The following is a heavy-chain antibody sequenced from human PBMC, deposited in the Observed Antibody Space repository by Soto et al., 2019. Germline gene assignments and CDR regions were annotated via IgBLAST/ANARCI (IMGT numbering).Heavy chain of an antibody. CDR1: GCTLRDYY. Sequence: GGPLRLSCAASGCTLRDYYMRWIRQAPWKGLEWVSYISSSGSTIYYADSVKGRFTISRDNAKNSLYLQMNSLRAEDTAVYYCARERRQLVLGGAFDIWGQGTMVTVSS. CDR2: ISSSGSTI. V-gene: IGHV3-11*01. J-gene: IGHJ3*02. CDR3: ARERRQLVLGGAFDI. D-gene: IGHD6-6*01.